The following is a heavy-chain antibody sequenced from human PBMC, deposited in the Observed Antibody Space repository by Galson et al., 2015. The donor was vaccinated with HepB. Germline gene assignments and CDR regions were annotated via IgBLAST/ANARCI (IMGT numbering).Heavy chain of an antibody. D-gene: IGHD3-9*01. Sequence: SVKVSCKASGYTFTSYAMNWVRQAPGQGLEWMGWISAYNGNTNYAQKLQGRVTMTTDTSTSTAYMELRSLRSDDTAVYYCARGPPYYEILPPGYYYGMDVWGQGTTVTVSS. CDR2: ISAYNGNT. CDR1: GYTFTSYA. V-gene: IGHV1-18*01. J-gene: IGHJ6*02. CDR3: ARGPPYYEILPPGYYYGMDV.